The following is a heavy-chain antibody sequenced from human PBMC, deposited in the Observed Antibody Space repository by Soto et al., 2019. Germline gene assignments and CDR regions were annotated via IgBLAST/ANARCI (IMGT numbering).Heavy chain of an antibody. J-gene: IGHJ3*02. D-gene: IGHD2-2*01. V-gene: IGHV3-30*03. CDR2: TSSDGGDK. CDR3: AIRGYQYAFDI. Sequence: QLVESGGDVVQPGRSLRLSCVASGFSFSNYGMHWVRQAPGKGLEWVAVTSSDGGDKYYADSVKGRFTISRDNSKNTLYLQMNSLRPEDTAMFSCAIRGYQYAFDIWGQGTMVTVSS. CDR1: GFSFSNYG.